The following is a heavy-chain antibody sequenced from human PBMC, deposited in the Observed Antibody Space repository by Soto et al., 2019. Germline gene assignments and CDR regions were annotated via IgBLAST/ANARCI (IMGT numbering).Heavy chain of an antibody. D-gene: IGHD5-18*01. V-gene: IGHV1-69*12. CDR1: GGTFSTYA. J-gene: IGHJ4*02. CDR3: ASGIQLWLRRINNGYSG. CDR2: IIPMFVTA. Sequence: QVQLVQSGAEVKKPESSVKVSCKAPGGTFSTYAISWVRQAPGQGLEWMGGIIPMFVTANYAQRFQDRVTINADESTNTEYMKLSSLRSEDTAVYFCASGIQLWLRRINNGYSGWGQGTLVTVYS.